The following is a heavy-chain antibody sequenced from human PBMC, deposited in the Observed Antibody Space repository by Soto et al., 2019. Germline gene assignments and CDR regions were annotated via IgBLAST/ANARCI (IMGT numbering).Heavy chain of an antibody. CDR2: IWYDGSNK. V-gene: IGHV3-33*01. D-gene: IGHD3-16*01. Sequence: GGSLRLSCAASGFTFSSYGMHWVRQAPGKGLEWVAVIWYDGSNKYYADSVKGRFTISRDNSKNTLYLQMNSLRAEDTAVYYCARDFIPMKLLRSAANAFDYWGQGNLVTVSS. CDR1: GFTFSSYG. CDR3: ARDFIPMKLLRSAANAFDY. J-gene: IGHJ4*02.